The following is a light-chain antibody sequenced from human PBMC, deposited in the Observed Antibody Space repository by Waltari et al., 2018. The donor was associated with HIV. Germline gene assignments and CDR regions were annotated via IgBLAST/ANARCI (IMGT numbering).Light chain of an antibody. CDR1: SNDVGGSNY. CDR3: SSYTSRVTYV. Sequence: QSALTQPASVSGSPGQSITISCTGTSNDVGGSNYVSWHQQHPGEAPKLIIHDVSDRPEGISNRVSGSKSGNTASLTISGLQTEDEADYYCSSYTSRVTYVFGTGTRVTVL. J-gene: IGLJ1*01. CDR2: DVS. V-gene: IGLV2-14*03.